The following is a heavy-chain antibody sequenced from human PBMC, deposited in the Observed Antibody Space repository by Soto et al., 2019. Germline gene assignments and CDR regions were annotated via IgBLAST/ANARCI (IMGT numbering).Heavy chain of an antibody. V-gene: IGHV1-69*01. Sequence: QVQLVQSGAEVKKPGSSVKVSCKASGGTFSSYAISWVRQAPGQGLEWMGGIIPIFGTAHYAQKFQGRVTITADESTSTAYMELSSLRSEDTAVYYCARDLAGATNYYYCGMDVWGQGTTVTVSS. J-gene: IGHJ6*02. CDR1: GGTFSSYA. CDR2: IIPIFGTA. CDR3: ARDLAGATNYYYCGMDV. D-gene: IGHD3-10*01.